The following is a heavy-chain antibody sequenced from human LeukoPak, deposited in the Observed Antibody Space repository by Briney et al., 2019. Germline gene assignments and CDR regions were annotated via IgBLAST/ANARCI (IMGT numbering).Heavy chain of an antibody. V-gene: IGHV3-33*01. CDR2: IWYDGSNK. J-gene: IGHJ4*02. CDR3: AIDMVEYGDYYYFDY. CDR1: GFTFSSYG. Sequence: GGSLRLSCAASGFTFSSYGMHWVRQAPGKGLEWVAVIWYDGSNKYYADSVKGRFTISRDNSKNTLYLQMNSLRAEDTAVYYCAIDMVEYGDYYYFDYWGQGTLVTVSS. D-gene: IGHD4-17*01.